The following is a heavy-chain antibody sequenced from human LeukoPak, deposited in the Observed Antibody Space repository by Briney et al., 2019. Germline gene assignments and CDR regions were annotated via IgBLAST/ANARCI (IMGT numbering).Heavy chain of an antibody. J-gene: IGHJ2*01. D-gene: IGHD1-7*01. CDR1: GDSFPSQW. CDR2: INPDDSDI. CDR3: ARQDGTTVYWYFDL. Sequence: GESLKISCKASGDSFPSQWIAWVRQMPGRGLEWMGIINPDDSDIRYNPSFQGQVTISADRSLYTAYLQWSSLKASDSAMYYCARQDGTTVYWYFDLWGRGTLVTVSS. V-gene: IGHV5-51*01.